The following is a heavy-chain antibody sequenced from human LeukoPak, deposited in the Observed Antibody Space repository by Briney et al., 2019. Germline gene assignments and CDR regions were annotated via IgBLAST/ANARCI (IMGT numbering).Heavy chain of an antibody. Sequence: PSETLSLTCAVYGGSFSGYYWSWIRQPPGKGLEWIGEINHSGSTNYNPSLKSRVTISVDTSKNQFSLKLSSVTAADTAVYYCARDTTDAFDIWGQGTMVTVSS. D-gene: IGHD1-14*01. J-gene: IGHJ3*02. CDR3: ARDTTDAFDI. CDR2: INHSGST. V-gene: IGHV4-34*01. CDR1: GGSFSGYY.